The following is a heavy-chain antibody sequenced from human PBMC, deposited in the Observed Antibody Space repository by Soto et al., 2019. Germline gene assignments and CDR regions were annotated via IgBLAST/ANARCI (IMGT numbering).Heavy chain of an antibody. D-gene: IGHD4-4*01. J-gene: IGHJ6*02. V-gene: IGHV3-74*01. CDR3: APTTVGGMDV. CDR1: GFNFSSYW. Sequence: GVSLRLSCAASGFNFSSYWIHWVRQAPGKGLVWVSRINSDGSSTSYADSVKGRFTISRDNAKNTLYLQMNSLRAEDTAVYYCAPTTVGGMDVWGQGTTVTVSS. CDR2: INSDGSST.